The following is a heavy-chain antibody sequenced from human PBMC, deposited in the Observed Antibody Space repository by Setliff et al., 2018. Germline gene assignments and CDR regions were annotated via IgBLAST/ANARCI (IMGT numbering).Heavy chain of an antibody. D-gene: IGHD3-22*01. CDR2: INSDGSTT. CDR3: ARGKDYSDGSGYPIFQH. Sequence: GGSLRLSCAASEFTLSTYWIHWVRQAPRKGLVWVSRINSDGSTTTYANSVKGRFSISRDDALNSLFLEMNSLRVDDTAIYYCARGKDYSDGSGYPIFQHWGQGTPVTAPQ. J-gene: IGHJ1*01. V-gene: IGHV3-74*01. CDR1: EFTLSTYW.